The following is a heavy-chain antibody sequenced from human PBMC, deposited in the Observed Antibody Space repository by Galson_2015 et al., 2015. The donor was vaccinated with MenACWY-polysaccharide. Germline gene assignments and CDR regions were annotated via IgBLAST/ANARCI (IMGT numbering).Heavy chain of an antibody. CDR1: GSSFTNYW. D-gene: IGHD6-25*01. J-gene: IGHJ1*01. V-gene: IGHV5-51*01. Sequence: QSGAEVKKPGESLKISCKGSGSSFTNYWIGWVRQMPGKGLEWMGIIHPVDSDTRYSPSFQGQVTISADKSISTAYLQWSSLKASDTAMYYCATHAADEYFQYWGQGTLVTVSS. CDR3: ATHAADEYFQY. CDR2: IHPVDSDT.